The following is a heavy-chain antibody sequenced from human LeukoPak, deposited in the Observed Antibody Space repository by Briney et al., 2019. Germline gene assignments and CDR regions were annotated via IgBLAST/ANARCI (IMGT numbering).Heavy chain of an antibody. D-gene: IGHD4-17*01. J-gene: IGHJ4*02. V-gene: IGHV3-11*04. CDR2: ISSGDTR. CDR3: ARGGAVTTSYYFDY. Sequence: GGSLRLSCAASGFTFSDYYMSWIRQAPGKGLEWVSYISSGDTRYSADSVKGRFTISRDNAKNSLYLQMNSLRGEDTAVYYCARGGAVTTSYYFDYWGQGTLVTVSS. CDR1: GFTFSDYY.